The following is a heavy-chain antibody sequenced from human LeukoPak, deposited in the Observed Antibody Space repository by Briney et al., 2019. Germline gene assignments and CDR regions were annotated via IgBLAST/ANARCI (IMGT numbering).Heavy chain of an antibody. V-gene: IGHV4-4*07. CDR1: GGSISSYY. CDR2: IYTSGST. D-gene: IGHD5-24*01. CDR3: ARAPRWLQLGYFDY. Sequence: SETLSLTCTVSGGSISSYYWSWIRQPAGKGLEWIGRIYTSGSTNYNPSLKSRVTMSVDTSKNQFSLKLSSVTAADTAVYYCARAPRWLQLGYFDYWGQGTLVTVSS. J-gene: IGHJ4*02.